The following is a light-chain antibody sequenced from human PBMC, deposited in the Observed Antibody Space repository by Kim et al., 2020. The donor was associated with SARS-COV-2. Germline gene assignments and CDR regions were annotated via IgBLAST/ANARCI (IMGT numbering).Light chain of an antibody. J-gene: IGKJ2*01. Sequence: SASVGDRVPITCRASDNIGTLLAWYQQKPGRAPSLLIYLASTLESGVPSRFSGTGSGTEFSLSITSLQPDDFATYYCQHYSRFPYTFGQGTKLEI. CDR2: LAS. CDR1: DNIGTL. V-gene: IGKV1-5*03. CDR3: QHYSRFPYT.